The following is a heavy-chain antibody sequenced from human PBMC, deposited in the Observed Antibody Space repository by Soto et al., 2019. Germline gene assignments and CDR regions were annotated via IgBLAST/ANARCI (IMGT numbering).Heavy chain of an antibody. Sequence: QVQLVQAGAEVKKPGASVKVSCKASGYTFSTYTMHWVRQAPGQRFEWMGWVNAGNGDTRYSQKFQGRVTITRDTFATTGYMELSRLTSADTAVYYCARASSQNDVFDMWGQGTKITVYS. CDR1: GYTFSTYT. J-gene: IGHJ3*02. CDR2: VNAGNGDT. V-gene: IGHV1-3*01. CDR3: ARASSQNDVFDM.